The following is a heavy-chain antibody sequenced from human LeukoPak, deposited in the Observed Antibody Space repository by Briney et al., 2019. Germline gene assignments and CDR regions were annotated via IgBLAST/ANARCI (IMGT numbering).Heavy chain of an antibody. V-gene: IGHV4-4*09. CDR2: IYTSGST. J-gene: IGHJ5*02. D-gene: IGHD1-26*01. CDR1: GGSISSYC. Sequence: SETLSLTCTVSGGSISSYCWSWIRQPPGKGLEWFRYIYTSGSTNYNPSLKSQVTISVDTSKNQFSLKLSSVTAADTAVYYCARLARGAFDPWGQGTLVTVSS. CDR3: ARLARGAFDP.